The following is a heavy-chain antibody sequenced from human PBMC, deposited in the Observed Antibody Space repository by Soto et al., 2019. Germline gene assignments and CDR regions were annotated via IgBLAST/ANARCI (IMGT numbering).Heavy chain of an antibody. V-gene: IGHV1-46*01. J-gene: IGHJ4*02. CDR3: ARPPYPGCMNAVCYPLNY. CDR2: INPSGGST. Sequence: QVQLVQSGAEVKKPGASVKNSCKESGSTLTSSNMHCVRKAPGQGLEGRGIINPSGGSTNNEQKLQGRVAMTRDTSTNTVYMELNSLRSEDTAVYYCARPPYPGCMNAVCYPLNYWGQGTLVTVSS. D-gene: IGHD2-8*01. CDR1: GSTLTSSN.